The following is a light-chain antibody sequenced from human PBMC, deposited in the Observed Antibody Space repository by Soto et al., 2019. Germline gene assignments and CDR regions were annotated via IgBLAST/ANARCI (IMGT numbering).Light chain of an antibody. CDR1: QSFFSSSTNKNY. J-gene: IGKJ1*01. CDR3: HKAYSSPRT. CDR2: WAS. Sequence: IVMTLSADSLALSLGERATINCKSSQSFFSSSTNKNYLAWFQQKTGQPPKLXIYWASTRKSGVPDRLSGSGSGTELNLTISSLQPEDFASYYCHKAYSSPRTFGQGTKVDIK. V-gene: IGKV4-1*01.